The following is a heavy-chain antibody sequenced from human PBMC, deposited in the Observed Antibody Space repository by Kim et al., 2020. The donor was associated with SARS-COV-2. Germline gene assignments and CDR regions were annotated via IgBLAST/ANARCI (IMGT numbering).Heavy chain of an antibody. CDR1: GYTFTSYA. CDR3: ARDDFDWLSMDYYGMDV. V-gene: IGHV7-4-1*02. J-gene: IGHJ6*02. Sequence: ASVKVSCKASGYTFTSYAMNWVRQAPGQGLEWMGWINTNTGNPTYAQGFTGRFVFSLDTSVSTAYLQISSLKAEDTAVYYCARDDFDWLSMDYYGMDVWGQGTTVTVSS. CDR2: INTNTGNP. D-gene: IGHD3-9*01.